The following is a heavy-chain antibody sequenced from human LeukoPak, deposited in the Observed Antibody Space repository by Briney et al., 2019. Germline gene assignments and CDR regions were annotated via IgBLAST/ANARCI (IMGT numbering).Heavy chain of an antibody. V-gene: IGHV3-21*01. Sequence: GGSLRLSCTGSGFTLSSYTLHWVRQAPGKELEWVSSISSGGTFVFYADSVTGRFTISRDNAGKFLYLQMDSLRAEDTAVYYCATLGCAGENCPRAGRALGGYWGPGTLVTVSS. D-gene: IGHD2-21*01. J-gene: IGHJ4*02. CDR3: ATLGCAGENCPRAGRALGGY. CDR2: ISSGGTFV. CDR1: GFTLSSYT.